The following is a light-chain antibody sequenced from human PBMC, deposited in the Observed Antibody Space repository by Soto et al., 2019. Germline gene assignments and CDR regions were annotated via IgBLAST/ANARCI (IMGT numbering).Light chain of an antibody. CDR3: SSFAGSNSPYV. CDR2: QVN. J-gene: IGLJ1*01. CDR1: SSDIGVFDF. V-gene: IGLV2-8*01. Sequence: QSVLTQPPSASGSPGQSVTISCTGTSSDIGVFDFVSWYQQHPGKAPKVIIYQVNKRPSGVPDRFSGSKSGNTASLTVSGLRPDDEADYFCSSFAGSNSPYVFGTGTKVTVL.